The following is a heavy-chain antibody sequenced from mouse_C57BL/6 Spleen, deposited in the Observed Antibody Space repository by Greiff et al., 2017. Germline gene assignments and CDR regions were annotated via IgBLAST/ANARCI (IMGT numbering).Heavy chain of an antibody. V-gene: IGHV1-55*01. CDR1: GYTFTSYW. CDR2: IYPGSGST. Sequence: QVQLQQPGAELVKPGASVKMSCKASGYTFTSYWITWVKQRPGQGLEWIGDIYPGSGSTNYNEKFKSKATLTVDTSSSTAYMQLSSLTSKDSAFYYCARAFGFSGSYWGQGTLVTVSA. J-gene: IGHJ3*01. CDR3: ARAFGFSGSY.